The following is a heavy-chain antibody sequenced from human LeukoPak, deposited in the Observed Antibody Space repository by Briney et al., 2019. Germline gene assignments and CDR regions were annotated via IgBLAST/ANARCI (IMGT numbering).Heavy chain of an antibody. CDR3: AKPVGNDYGDY. Sequence: PGGSLRLSCAASGFTFSSYAMHWVRQAPGKGLEWVSSISSSSSYIYYADSVKGRFTISRDNSKNTLYLQMNSLRAEDTAVYYCAKPVGNDYGDYWGQGTLVTVSS. J-gene: IGHJ4*02. CDR1: GFTFSSYA. CDR2: ISSSSSYI. V-gene: IGHV3-21*01.